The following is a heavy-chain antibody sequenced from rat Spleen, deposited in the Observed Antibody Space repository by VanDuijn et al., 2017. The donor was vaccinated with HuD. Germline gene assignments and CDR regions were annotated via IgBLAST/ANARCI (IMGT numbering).Heavy chain of an antibody. Sequence: QVQLKESGPGLMQPSQTLSLTCTVSGFSLTNNGIHWVRQPPGKGLEWVGGIWGDGTTDYSSALKSRLSISRDISRSQVFLKMNSLQTEDMATYYCAREEYNGYTFDHWGQGVMVTVSS. CDR3: AREEYNGYTFDH. CDR1: GFSLTNNG. D-gene: IGHD1-9*01. CDR2: IWGDGTT. V-gene: IGHV2-1*01. J-gene: IGHJ2*01.